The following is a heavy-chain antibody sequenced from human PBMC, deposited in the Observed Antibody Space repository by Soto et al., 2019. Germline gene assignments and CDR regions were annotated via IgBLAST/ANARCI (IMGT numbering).Heavy chain of an antibody. CDR2: ISGTGGST. CDR1: GFTFNNYA. J-gene: IGHJ4*02. CDR3: AKDRLGGNFDY. Sequence: EVQVLDSGGGLVQPGGSVRLSCAASGFTFNNYARNWVRQAPGKGLEWVATISGTGGSTYYADSVKGRFTISRDNSKNTLYLQMNSLRVEDTAVYYCAKDRLGGNFDYWGQGTQVTVSS. V-gene: IGHV3-23*01.